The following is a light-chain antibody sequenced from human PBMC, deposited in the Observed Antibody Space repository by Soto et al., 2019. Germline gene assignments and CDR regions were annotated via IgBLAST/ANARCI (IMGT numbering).Light chain of an antibody. CDR2: GAS. V-gene: IGKV3-15*01. Sequence: EIVMTQSPATLSVSPGERATLSCRASQGVTTNLAWYQQKPGQAPRLLIYGASTRATGIPARFSGSGSGTEFTLTISSLQSEDFAVYYCQQYNTWPLTFGGGTKVELK. J-gene: IGKJ4*01. CDR3: QQYNTWPLT. CDR1: QGVTTN.